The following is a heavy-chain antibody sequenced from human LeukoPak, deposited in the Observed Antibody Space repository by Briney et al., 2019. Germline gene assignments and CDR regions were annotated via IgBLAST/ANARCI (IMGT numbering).Heavy chain of an antibody. Sequence: ASVKVSCKASGYTFTSYDINWVRQATGQGLEWMGWMNPNSGNTGYAQKFQGRVTMTRNTSISTAYMELSSLRSEDTAVYYCARGQRIVVVPAAIYWFDPWGQGTLVTVSS. CDR2: MNPNSGNT. CDR3: ARGQRIVVVPAAIYWFDP. D-gene: IGHD2-2*01. J-gene: IGHJ5*02. CDR1: GYTFTSYD. V-gene: IGHV1-8*01.